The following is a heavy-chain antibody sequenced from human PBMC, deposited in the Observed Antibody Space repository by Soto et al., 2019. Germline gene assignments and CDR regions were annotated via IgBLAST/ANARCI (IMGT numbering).Heavy chain of an antibody. D-gene: IGHD3-22*01. J-gene: IGHJ4*02. Sequence: GGSLRLSCAASGFTFSSYAMSWVRQAPGKGLEWVSAISGSGGSTYYADSVKGRFTISRDNSKNTLYLQMNSLRAEDTAVYYCAIPRGYYYDSSGYYDWMGLEGFDYWGQGTLVTVSS. CDR3: AIPRGYYYDSSGYYDWMGLEGFDY. V-gene: IGHV3-23*01. CDR2: ISGSGGST. CDR1: GFTFSSYA.